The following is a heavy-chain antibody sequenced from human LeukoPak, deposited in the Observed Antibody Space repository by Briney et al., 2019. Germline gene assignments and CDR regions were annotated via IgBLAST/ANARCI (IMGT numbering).Heavy chain of an antibody. CDR2: INPNSGDT. Sequence: ASVKVSCKASGYTFTAYYMHWVRQAPGQGLEWMGWINPNSGDTNYAQKFQGRATMTRDTSIDTAYMDLSRLGSDDTALYYCAKEEGTSMVIDFWGQGTLVTVSS. CDR3: AKEEGTSMVIDF. J-gene: IGHJ4*02. CDR1: GYTFTAYY. V-gene: IGHV1-2*02. D-gene: IGHD5-18*01.